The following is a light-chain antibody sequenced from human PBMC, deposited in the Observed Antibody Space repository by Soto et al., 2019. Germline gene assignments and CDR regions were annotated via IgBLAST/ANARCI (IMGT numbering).Light chain of an antibody. CDR2: KAS. CDR3: QHYNSYSEA. CDR1: QTISSW. Sequence: DIQMTQSPSTLSGSVGDRVTITCRASQTISSWLAWYQQKPGKAPKLLIYKASNLKSGVPSRFSGSGSGTEFTLTSSSLQPDNFATYDCQHYNSYSEAFGQGTKVEL. V-gene: IGKV1-5*03. J-gene: IGKJ1*01.